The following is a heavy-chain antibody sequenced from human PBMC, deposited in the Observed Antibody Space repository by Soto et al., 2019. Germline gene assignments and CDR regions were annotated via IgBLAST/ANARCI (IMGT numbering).Heavy chain of an antibody. Sequence: GESLKISCKGSGYSFTSYWIGWVRQMPGKGLEWMGIIYPGDSDTRYSPSFQGQVTISADKSISTAYLQWSSLKASDTAMYYCARRKGRFPVSLHYDYYGMDVWGQRTTVTVSS. J-gene: IGHJ6*02. CDR3: ARRKGRFPVSLHYDYYGMDV. CDR2: IYPGDSDT. V-gene: IGHV5-51*01. D-gene: IGHD3-3*01. CDR1: GYSFTSYW.